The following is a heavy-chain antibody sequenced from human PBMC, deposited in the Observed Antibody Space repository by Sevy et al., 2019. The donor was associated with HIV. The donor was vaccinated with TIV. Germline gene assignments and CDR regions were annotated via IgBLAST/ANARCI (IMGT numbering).Heavy chain of an antibody. CDR2: IRYDGSNK. J-gene: IGHJ4*02. V-gene: IGHV3-30*02. CDR3: AKYGGYSSSSFIDY. CDR1: GFTFSSYG. D-gene: IGHD6-6*01. Sequence: GGSLRLSCAASGFTFSSYGMHWVRQAPGKGLEWVAFIRYDGSNKYYADSVKGRFTIARDNSKNTLYLQMNSLRAKDTALYYCAKYGGYSSSSFIDYWGQGTLVTVSS.